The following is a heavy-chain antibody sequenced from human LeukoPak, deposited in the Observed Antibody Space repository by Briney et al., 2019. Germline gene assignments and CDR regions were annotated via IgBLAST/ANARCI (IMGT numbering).Heavy chain of an antibody. CDR3: ARDGMVRGGLYYGMDV. CDR1: GYTFTSYG. Sequence: ASVKVSCKASGYTFTSYGISWVRQAPGQGLEWMGWISAYNGNTNYAQKFQGRVTMTRDTSISTAYMELSRLRSDDTAVYYCARDGMVRGGLYYGMDVWGQGTTDTVSS. V-gene: IGHV1-18*01. J-gene: IGHJ6*02. CDR2: ISAYNGNT. D-gene: IGHD3-10*01.